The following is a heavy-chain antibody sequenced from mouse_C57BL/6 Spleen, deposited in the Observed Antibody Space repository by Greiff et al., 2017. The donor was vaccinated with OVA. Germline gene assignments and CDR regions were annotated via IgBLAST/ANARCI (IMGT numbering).Heavy chain of an antibody. CDR3: ERQATEAGFAY. Sequence: VQLQQPGTELVKPGASVKLSCTASGYTFTSYWMHWVKQRPGQGLEWIGNINPSNGGTNYNEKFKSKATLTVDKSSSTAYLQLRSLTSEDAAVYYCERQATEAGFAYWGQGTLVTVAA. V-gene: IGHV1-53*01. CDR1: GYTFTSYW. J-gene: IGHJ3*01. D-gene: IGHD3-2*02. CDR2: INPSNGGT.